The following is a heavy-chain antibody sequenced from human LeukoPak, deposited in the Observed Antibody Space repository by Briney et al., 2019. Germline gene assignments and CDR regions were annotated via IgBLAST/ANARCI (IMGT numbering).Heavy chain of an antibody. V-gene: IGHV4-61*10. Sequence: SETLSLTCTVSGGSISSGSYYWSWIRQPAGKGLEWIGEINHSGSTNYNPSLKSRVTISVDTSKNQFSLKLSSVTAADTAVYYCARGTYSGYMTYYYMDVWGKGTTVTVSS. D-gene: IGHD5-12*01. CDR1: GGSISSGSYY. CDR3: ARGTYSGYMTYYYMDV. J-gene: IGHJ6*03. CDR2: INHSGST.